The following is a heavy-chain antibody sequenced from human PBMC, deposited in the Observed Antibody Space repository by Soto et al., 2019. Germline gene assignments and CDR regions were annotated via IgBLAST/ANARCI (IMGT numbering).Heavy chain of an antibody. CDR1: GGSFSGYY. J-gene: IGHJ4*02. CDR3: ARTSLSRYYDFWSGYYKGFDY. V-gene: IGHV4-34*01. Sequence: SETLSLTCAVYGGSFSGYYWSWIRQPPGKGLEWIGEINHSGSTNYNPSLKSRVTISVDTSKNLFSLKLSSVTAADTAVYYCARTSLSRYYDFWSGYYKGFDYWGQGTLVTVSS. D-gene: IGHD3-3*01. CDR2: INHSGST.